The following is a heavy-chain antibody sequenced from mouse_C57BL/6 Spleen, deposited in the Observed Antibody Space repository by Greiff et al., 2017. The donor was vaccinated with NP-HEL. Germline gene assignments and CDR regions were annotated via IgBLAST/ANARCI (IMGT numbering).Heavy chain of an antibody. Sequence: EVQLQESGPELVKPGASVKISCKASGYSFTDYNMNWVKPSNGKSLEWIGVITPNYGTTSYNQKFKGKATLTVDQSSSTAYMQLNSLTSEDSAVYYCARDYYGSRNWFAYWGQGTLVTVSA. J-gene: IGHJ3*01. V-gene: IGHV1-39*01. CDR2: ITPNYGTT. CDR1: GYSFTDYN. CDR3: ARDYYGSRNWFAY. D-gene: IGHD1-1*01.